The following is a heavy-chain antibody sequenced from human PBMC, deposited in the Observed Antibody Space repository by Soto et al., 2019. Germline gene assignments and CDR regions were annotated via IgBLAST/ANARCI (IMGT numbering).Heavy chain of an antibody. CDR3: AKDLTSRRGYYYYGMDV. Sequence: QVQLVESGGGVVQPGRSLRLSCAASGFTFSSYGMHWVRQAPGKGLEWVAVISYDGSNKYYADSVKGRFTISRDNSKNTLYLQMNSLRAEDTAVYYCAKDLTSRRGYYYYGMDVWGQGTTVTVSS. CDR2: ISYDGSNK. V-gene: IGHV3-30*18. CDR1: GFTFSSYG. J-gene: IGHJ6*02. D-gene: IGHD7-27*01.